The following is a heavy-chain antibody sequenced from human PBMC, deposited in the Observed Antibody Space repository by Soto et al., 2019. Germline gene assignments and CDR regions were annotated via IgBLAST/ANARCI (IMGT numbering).Heavy chain of an antibody. D-gene: IGHD3-10*01. CDR3: ARDRGYDAHDYYYNAMDV. CDR1: GFTFRTYT. Sequence: WGSLRLSCRSSGFTFRTYTMNWVRQAPGKGLEWVSGIRGFSPYTCYAESVKGRFTISRDNAKNSLYLQMNSLRAEDTAVYYCARDRGYDAHDYYYNAMDVWGQGTTVTVSS. J-gene: IGHJ6*02. CDR2: IRGFSPYT. V-gene: IGHV3-21*01.